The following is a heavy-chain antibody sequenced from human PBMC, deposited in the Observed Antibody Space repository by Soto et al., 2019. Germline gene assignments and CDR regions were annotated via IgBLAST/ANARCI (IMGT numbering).Heavy chain of an antibody. J-gene: IGHJ6*02. CDR2: ISGSGGST. V-gene: IGHV3-23*01. CDR3: AKRMYNDMRSGMDV. CDR1: GFTFSSYA. D-gene: IGHD1-1*01. Sequence: EVQLLESGGGLGQPGGSLRLSCEASGFTFSSYAMSWGRQAPGKGLAWVAGISGSGGSTYYADSVRGRFTISRDNSKNTVYLQMNSLRVEDRAVYYCAKRMYNDMRSGMDVWGQGTTVTVSS.